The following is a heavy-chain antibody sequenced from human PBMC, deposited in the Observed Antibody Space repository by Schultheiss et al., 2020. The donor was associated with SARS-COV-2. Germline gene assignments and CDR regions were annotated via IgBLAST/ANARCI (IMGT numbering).Heavy chain of an antibody. D-gene: IGHD5-18*01. CDR2: IYSGGST. V-gene: IGHV3-23*03. Sequence: GGSLRLSCAASGFTFSSYAMSWVRQHPGKGLEWVSVIYSGGSTYYADSVKGRFTISRDNYNNTLSLKLNSLRAEDTTVYYCASSMCGNIVAWIERWTKEDYWGQGTLVTVSS. J-gene: IGHJ4*02. CDR1: GFTFSSYA. CDR3: ASSMCGNIVAWIERWTKEDY.